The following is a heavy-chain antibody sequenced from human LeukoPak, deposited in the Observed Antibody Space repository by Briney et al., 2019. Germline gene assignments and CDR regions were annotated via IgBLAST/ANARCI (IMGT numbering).Heavy chain of an antibody. CDR2: ISSGSSM. CDR3: ARNRGGSGWIDY. V-gene: IGHV3-48*01. CDR1: GFTFSNYG. J-gene: IGHJ4*02. Sequence: GGSLRLSCAASGFTFSNYGMSWVRQAPGKGLEWVSYISSGSSMYYADSVTGRFTISRDNAKNSLYLQMNSLRAEDTAVYYCARNRGGSGWIDYWGQGALVTVSS. D-gene: IGHD2-15*01.